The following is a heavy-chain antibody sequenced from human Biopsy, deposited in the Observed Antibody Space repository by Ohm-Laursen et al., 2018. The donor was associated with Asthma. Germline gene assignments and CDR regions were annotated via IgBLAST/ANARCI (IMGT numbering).Heavy chain of an antibody. CDR2: IYSGGTS. D-gene: IGHD3-22*01. Sequence: SLRLSCAASGIAVSRDYMFWVRQAPGKGLEWVSVIYSGGTSHTADSVRGRFTISRDYSKNTLYLQMHSLRAEDTAVYYCARGDSSNWSHYYFDYWGQGTLVTVSS. V-gene: IGHV3-53*01. J-gene: IGHJ4*02. CDR1: GIAVSRDY. CDR3: ARGDSSNWSHYYFDY.